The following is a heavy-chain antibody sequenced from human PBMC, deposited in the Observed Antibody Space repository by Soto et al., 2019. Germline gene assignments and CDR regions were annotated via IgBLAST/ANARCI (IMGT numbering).Heavy chain of an antibody. Sequence: EVQLVESGGGLIQPGGSLRLSCAVSGFTVSSNYMSWVRQAPGKGLEWVSVIYAGGNTNYADSVKGRFTISRDNSKNTLYLQMNRLRVEDTAVYYCAREGCSTSSCRYFGCWGQGTLVTVSA. D-gene: IGHD6-13*01. CDR2: IYAGGNT. J-gene: IGHJ4*02. CDR1: GFTVSSNY. V-gene: IGHV3-53*01. CDR3: AREGCSTSSCRYFGC.